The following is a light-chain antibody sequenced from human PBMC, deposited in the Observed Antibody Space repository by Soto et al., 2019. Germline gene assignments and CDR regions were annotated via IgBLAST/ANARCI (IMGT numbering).Light chain of an antibody. CDR2: LAS. V-gene: IGKV2-28*01. J-gene: IGKJ4*01. CDR1: RSILSSNGYNY. CDR3: MQGLTTPLT. Sequence: DIVMTQSPLSLPVTPGEPASISCRSSRSILSSNGYNYLDWYVQRPGQSPQLLISLASNRASGVPDRYSGSGSGTDFTLIISRVEAEDVGVYYCMQGLTTPLTVGGGTKVEIK.